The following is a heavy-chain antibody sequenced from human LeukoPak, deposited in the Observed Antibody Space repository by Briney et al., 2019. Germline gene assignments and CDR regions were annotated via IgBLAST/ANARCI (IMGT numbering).Heavy chain of an antibody. D-gene: IGHD6-6*01. CDR2: MNPNSGNT. V-gene: IGHV1-8*03. CDR3: ARAKRRIAARPGPGYYYMDV. Sequence: GASVKVSCKASGYAFTSYDINWVRQATGQGLEWMGWMNPNSGNTGYAQKFQGRVTITRNTSISTAYMELSSLRSEDTAVYYCARAKRRIAARPGPGYYYMDVWGKGTTVTVSS. J-gene: IGHJ6*03. CDR1: GYAFTSYD.